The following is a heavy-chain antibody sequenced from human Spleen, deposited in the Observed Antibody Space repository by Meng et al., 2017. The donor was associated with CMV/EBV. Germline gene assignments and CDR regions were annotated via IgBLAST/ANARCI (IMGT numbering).Heavy chain of an antibody. CDR2: ISVYNGNT. CDR1: GYTFTSYD. CDR3: AREIDDSMGNTGADY. V-gene: IGHV1-18*01. D-gene: IGHD7-27*01. Sequence: SGYTFTSYDISWARQAPGQGLEWLGWISVYNGNTKYAQKFQGRVTMTTDTSTSTAYMELRSLRSDDTALYYCAREIDDSMGNTGADYWGQGTLVTVSS. J-gene: IGHJ4*02.